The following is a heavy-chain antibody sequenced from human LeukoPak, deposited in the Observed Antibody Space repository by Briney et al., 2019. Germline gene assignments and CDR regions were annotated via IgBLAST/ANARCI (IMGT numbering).Heavy chain of an antibody. D-gene: IGHD2-2*01. CDR2: ISTSGAMT. V-gene: IGHV3-23*01. J-gene: IGHJ4*02. CDR1: GFTFSSYG. Sequence: GGSLRLSCAASGFTFSSYGMNWVRQVPGKGLEWVSSISTSGAMTYNADSVKGRFTISRDNSQNTLYLQMNSLRAEDTAVYYCARHHLVGYCSGSGCHYLDYWGQGTLVTVSS. CDR3: ARHHLVGYCSGSGCHYLDY.